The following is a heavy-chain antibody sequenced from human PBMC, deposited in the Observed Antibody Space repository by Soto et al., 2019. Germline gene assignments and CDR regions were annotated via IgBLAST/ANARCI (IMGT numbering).Heavy chain of an antibody. CDR3: ARPQRNWLDAFDI. J-gene: IGHJ3*02. Sequence: SETLSLTCTVSGGSISNYYWSWFRQSPGKGLEWIGYIYYSGNTRYSPSLKSRVTISVDMPKKQLSLRLTSVTATDTAVYYCARPQRNWLDAFDIWGQGTMVTVSS. CDR2: IYYSGNT. D-gene: IGHD1-1*01. CDR1: GGSISNYY. V-gene: IGHV4-59*08.